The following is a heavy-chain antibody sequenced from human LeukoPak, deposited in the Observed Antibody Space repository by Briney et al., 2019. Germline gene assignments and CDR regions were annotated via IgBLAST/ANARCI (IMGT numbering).Heavy chain of an antibody. Sequence: SETLSLTCTVSGGNYYWSWIRQPPGEGLEWVGYFYYSGTTNYNPSLKSRVTISLDTSKTQYSLKLTSVTAADTAVYYCARGHCSGSGCYFDYWGQGAPVTVSS. V-gene: IGHV4-59*01. J-gene: IGHJ4*02. D-gene: IGHD2-15*01. CDR3: ARGHCSGSGCYFDY. CDR2: FYYSGTT. CDR1: GGNYY.